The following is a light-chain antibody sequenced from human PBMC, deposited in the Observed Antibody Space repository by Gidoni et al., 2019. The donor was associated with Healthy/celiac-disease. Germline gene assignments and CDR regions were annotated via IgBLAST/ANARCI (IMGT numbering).Light chain of an antibody. CDR2: GAS. V-gene: IGKV3-15*01. CDR1: QSVSSN. Sequence: EIVMTQSPATLSVSPGERATLSCRASQSVSSNLAWYQQKPGQAPRLLIYGASTRATGIPARFSGSGSGTEFTLTIRSLQSEDFAVYYCQQYNNWPLYTFXQXTKLEIK. CDR3: QQYNNWPLYT. J-gene: IGKJ2*01.